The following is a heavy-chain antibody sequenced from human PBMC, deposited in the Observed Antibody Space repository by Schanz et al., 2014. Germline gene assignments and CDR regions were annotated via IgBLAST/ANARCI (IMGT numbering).Heavy chain of an antibody. CDR3: SRGIVGGLDC. Sequence: EVQLVESGGGLVQPGGSLILSCAASRLTFANEDIHWVRQAPGKGLEWVSVINSRNEVFSIDSVRGRFAIFRDNPKKSAYLQMNSLRADDTAVYCCSRGIVGGLDCWGQGTLVTVSS. CDR2: INSRNEV. J-gene: IGHJ4*02. CDR1: RLTFANED. V-gene: IGHV3-21*01. D-gene: IGHD3-16*01.